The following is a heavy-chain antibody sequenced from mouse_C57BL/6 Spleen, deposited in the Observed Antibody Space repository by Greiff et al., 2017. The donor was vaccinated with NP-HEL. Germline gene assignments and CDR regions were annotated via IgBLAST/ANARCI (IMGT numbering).Heavy chain of an antibody. Sequence: VQLQQSGAELVRPGASVTLSCKASGYTFTDYEMHWVKQTPVHGLAWIGAIDPETGGTAYNQKFKGKAILTADKSSSTAYMELRSLTSEDSAVYYCTRWKITTVVATGAMDYWGQGTSVTVSS. CDR3: TRWKITTVVATGAMDY. D-gene: IGHD1-1*01. CDR2: IDPETGGT. V-gene: IGHV1-15*01. J-gene: IGHJ4*01. CDR1: GYTFTDYE.